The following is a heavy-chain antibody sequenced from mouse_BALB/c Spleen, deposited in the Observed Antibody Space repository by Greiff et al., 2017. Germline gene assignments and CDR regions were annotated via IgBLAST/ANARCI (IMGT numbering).Heavy chain of an antibody. CDR3: ARIYYYGSSSLLNYAMDY. CDR2: ISSGSSTI. CDR1: GFTFSSFG. J-gene: IGHJ4*01. V-gene: IGHV5-17*02. Sequence: EVMLVESGGGLVQPGGSRKLSCAASGFTFSSFGMHWVRQAPEKGLEWVAYISSGSSTIYYADTVKGRFTISRDNPKNTLFLQMTSLRSEDTAMYYCARIYYYGSSSLLNYAMDYWGQGTSVTVSS. D-gene: IGHD1-1*01.